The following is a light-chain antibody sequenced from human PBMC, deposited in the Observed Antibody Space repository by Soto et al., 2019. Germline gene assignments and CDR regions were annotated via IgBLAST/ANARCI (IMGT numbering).Light chain of an antibody. CDR2: EVS. Sequence: QSALTQPASMSGSPGQSITISCTGTSRDVGAYNYVSWYQQHPGKAPKLIIYEVSNRPSGVSYRFTGSKSGNTASLTISGLQAEDEADYYRASYVVGSTLDVVGPGTKVTVL. CDR3: ASYVVGSTLDV. J-gene: IGLJ1*01. V-gene: IGLV2-14*01. CDR1: SRDVGAYNY.